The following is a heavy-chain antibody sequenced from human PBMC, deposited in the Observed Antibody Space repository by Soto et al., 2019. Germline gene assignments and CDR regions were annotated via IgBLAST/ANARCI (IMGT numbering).Heavy chain of an antibody. D-gene: IGHD1-26*01. CDR2: ISGPGGST. V-gene: IGHV3-23*01. J-gene: IGHJ5*02. Sequence: EVQLLESGGGLVQPGGSLRLSCAASGFTFSNYAMSWVRQAPGTGLEWVSCISGPGGSTYYAESVKGRFTISRDNSKNTLFLQMHSLRAEDTAVYYCAMDRGRRWELHTAYNWFDPWGQGTLVTVAS. CDR1: GFTFSNYA. CDR3: AMDRGRRWELHTAYNWFDP.